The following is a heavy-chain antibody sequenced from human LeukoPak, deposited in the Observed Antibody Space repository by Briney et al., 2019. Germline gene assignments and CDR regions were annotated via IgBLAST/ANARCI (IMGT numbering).Heavy chain of an antibody. CDR2: IYTSGST. Sequence: SQTLSLACTVSGGSISSGSYYWSWIRQPAGKGLEWIGRIYTSGSTNYNPSLKSRVAISVDKSRNQFSLKLSSVTAADTAVYYCARDSTSDSSWYFGYWGQGTLVTVSS. J-gene: IGHJ4*02. V-gene: IGHV4-61*02. CDR3: ARDSTSDSSWYFGY. D-gene: IGHD6-13*01. CDR1: GGSISSGSYY.